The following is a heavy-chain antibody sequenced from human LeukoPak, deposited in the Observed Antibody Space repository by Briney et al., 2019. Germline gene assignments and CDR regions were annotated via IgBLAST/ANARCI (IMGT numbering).Heavy chain of an antibody. CDR2: ITSSNNHV. CDR3: AKDSRGYQDYFDY. Sequence: GGSLRLSCIVSGFTFNNYSMNWVRQGPGKGLEWVSSITSSNNHVYYADSVEGRFTISRDNAKKSLFLQMNSLRAEDTAVYYCAKDSRGYQDYFDYWGQGTQVTVSS. V-gene: IGHV3-21*04. J-gene: IGHJ4*02. D-gene: IGHD3-22*01. CDR1: GFTFNNYS.